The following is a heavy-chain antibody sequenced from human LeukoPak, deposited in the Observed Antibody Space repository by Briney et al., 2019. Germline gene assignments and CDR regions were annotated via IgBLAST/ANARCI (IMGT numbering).Heavy chain of an antibody. Sequence: GGSQRLSCGVSSHIYSIYDMNCVRRAPGKGLEWLSYISSRCTTIYHADSVKGRFTIYRDNAKNSLYLQMKSLRPEDTAVYYCARVCPASESSGCFDYWGQGTLVTVSS. CDR1: SHIYSIYD. V-gene: IGHV3-48*03. J-gene: IGHJ4*02. CDR2: ISSRCTTI. CDR3: ARVCPASESSGCFDY. D-gene: IGHD6-19*01.